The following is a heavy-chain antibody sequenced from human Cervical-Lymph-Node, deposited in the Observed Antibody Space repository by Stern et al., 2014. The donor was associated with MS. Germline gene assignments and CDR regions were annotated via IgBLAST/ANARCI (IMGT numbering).Heavy chain of an antibody. Sequence: QVQLVQSGGGLVQPGRSLRLSCAASGFTFSYSTMHWVRQAPGKGLELEATGSYVGSDEYYPDSVKGRFTISRDNSKNTLYLQVNSLRAEDTGVYFCARDRTVTTYYYYYGMDVWGQGTTVTVSS. CDR2: GSYVGSDE. J-gene: IGHJ6*02. CDR1: GFTFSYST. D-gene: IGHD4-11*01. CDR3: ARDRTVTTYYYYYGMDV. V-gene: IGHV3-30*04.